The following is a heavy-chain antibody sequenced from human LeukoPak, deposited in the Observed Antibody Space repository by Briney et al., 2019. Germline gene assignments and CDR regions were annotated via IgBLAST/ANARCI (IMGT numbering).Heavy chain of an antibody. J-gene: IGHJ4*02. D-gene: IGHD3-22*01. CDR1: GGSISGYY. V-gene: IGHV4-34*01. Sequence: SETLSLTCTVSGGSISGYYWSWIRQPPGKGLEWIGEINHSGGTNYNPSLKSRVTISVDTSKNQFSLKLSSVTAADTAVYYCARGGVITPLDYWGQGTLVTVSS. CDR2: INHSGGT. CDR3: ARGGVITPLDY.